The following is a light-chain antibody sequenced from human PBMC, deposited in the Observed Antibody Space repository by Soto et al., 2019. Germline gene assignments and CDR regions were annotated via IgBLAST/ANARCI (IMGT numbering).Light chain of an antibody. CDR2: HVS. J-gene: IGKJ4*01. Sequence: EVVLTQSPATLSLSPVERATLSYRASQSVVNLAWYQHKRGQAPRLLIYHVSTRATGIPSRFSVSGSETDFTLTISSLEPEHFAVYYCQQYSSWLRSFGGGTKVEIQ. CDR3: QQYSSWLRS. V-gene: IGKV3-11*01. CDR1: QSVVN.